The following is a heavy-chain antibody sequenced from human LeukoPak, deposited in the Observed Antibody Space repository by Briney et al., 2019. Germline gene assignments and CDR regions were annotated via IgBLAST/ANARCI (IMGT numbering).Heavy chain of an antibody. CDR2: ISSSGSTI. CDR1: GFTFSTYN. J-gene: IGHJ4*02. CDR3: ARDGGSTSSDY. D-gene: IGHD2-2*01. Sequence: GGSLRLSRAASGFTFSTYNMYWVRQAPGKGLEWLSYISSSGSTIYYADSVKGRFTISRDNAKNSLYLQMNSLRAEDTAVYYCARDGGSTSSDYWGQGTPVTVSS. V-gene: IGHV3-48*01.